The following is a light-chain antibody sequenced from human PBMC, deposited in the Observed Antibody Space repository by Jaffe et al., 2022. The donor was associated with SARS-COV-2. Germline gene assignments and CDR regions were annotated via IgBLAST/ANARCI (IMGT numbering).Light chain of an antibody. CDR1: QSLLHSNGYNY. Sequence: DIVMTQSPLSLPVTPGEPASISCRSSQSLLHSNGYNYLDWYLQKPGQSPQLLIYWGSNRASGVADRFSGSGSGTDFTLKISRVEAEDVGVYYCMQVLQTPKTFGQGTKVEIK. CDR3: MQVLQTPKT. J-gene: IGKJ1*01. CDR2: WGS. V-gene: IGKV2-28*01.